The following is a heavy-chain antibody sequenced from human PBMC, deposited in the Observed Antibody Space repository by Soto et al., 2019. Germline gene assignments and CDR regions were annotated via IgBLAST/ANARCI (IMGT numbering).Heavy chain of an antibody. CDR2: IYYSGST. CDR1: GGSISSGDYY. D-gene: IGHD3-16*02. CDR3: AGLHSMRLSGLDP. J-gene: IGHJ5*02. Sequence: QVQLQESGPGLVKPSQTLSLTCTVSGGSISSGDYYWSWIRQPPGKGLEWIGYIYYSGSTYYNPSLKSRVTISVDTSKNQFALKLSSVTAADTAVYYCAGLHSMRLSGLDPWGQGTLVTVSS. V-gene: IGHV4-30-4*01.